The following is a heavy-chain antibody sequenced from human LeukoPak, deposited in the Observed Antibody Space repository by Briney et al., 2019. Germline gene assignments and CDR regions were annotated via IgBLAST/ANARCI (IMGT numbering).Heavy chain of an antibody. CDR1: GFTFNNYA. D-gene: IGHD3-22*01. CDR2: ISGSGGST. V-gene: IGHV3-23*01. J-gene: IGHJ4*02. CDR3: AKDPLSYYDSSGYRYFDS. Sequence: GGSLRLSCAASGFTFNNYAMNWVRQAPGKGLEWVSGISGSGGSTYYADSVKGRFTISRDNSKNTLYLQMNRLRAEDTAVYFCAKDPLSYYDSSGYRYFDSCGQGTLVTVSS.